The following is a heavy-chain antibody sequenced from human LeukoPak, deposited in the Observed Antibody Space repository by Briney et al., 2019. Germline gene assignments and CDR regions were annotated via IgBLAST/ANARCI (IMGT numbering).Heavy chain of an antibody. CDR2: INQDGSEK. V-gene: IGHV3-7*01. CDR3: AREKQSGGTPFDY. J-gene: IGHJ4*02. CDR1: GFSFSTYW. D-gene: IGHD1-26*01. Sequence: GGSLRLSCEASGFSFSTYWMSWVRQSPGKGLEWVANINQDGSEKYFVDSVKGRFTISRDNAKNSLYLQMNSLRADDTAMYFCAREKQSGGTPFDYWGQGSLVTVSP.